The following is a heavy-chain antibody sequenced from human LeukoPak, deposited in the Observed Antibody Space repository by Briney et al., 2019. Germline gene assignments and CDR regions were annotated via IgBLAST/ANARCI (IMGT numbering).Heavy chain of an antibody. D-gene: IGHD5-18*01. CDR3: ARKSYSYGVDAFDI. J-gene: IGHJ3*02. Sequence: GASVKVSCKASGYTFTSYDINWVRQATGQGLEWMGWMNPNSGNTGYAQKFQGRVTMTRNTSISTAYMELSSLRSEDTAVYYCARKSYSYGVDAFDIWGQGTMVSVSS. CDR1: GYTFTSYD. CDR2: MNPNSGNT. V-gene: IGHV1-8*01.